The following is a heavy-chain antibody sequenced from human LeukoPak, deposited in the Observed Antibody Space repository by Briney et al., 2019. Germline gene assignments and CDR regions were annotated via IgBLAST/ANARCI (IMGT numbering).Heavy chain of an antibody. CDR1: GFPFSIYE. CDR3: ALLAVASDFDY. J-gene: IGHJ4*02. V-gene: IGHV3-48*03. Sequence: GGSLRLSCAVSGFPFSIYEMNWVRQAPGKGLEWVSNIGSSGTTIYYADSVRGRFSISRDNAKSSLYLKMNSLRVEDTAVYYCALLAVASDFDYWGQGALVTVSS. D-gene: IGHD6-19*01. CDR2: IGSSGTTI.